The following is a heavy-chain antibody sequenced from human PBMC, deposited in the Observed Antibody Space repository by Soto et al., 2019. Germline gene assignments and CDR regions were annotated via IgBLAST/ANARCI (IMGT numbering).Heavy chain of an antibody. CDR3: ARSPRGVVGVAATHRSNWFDP. CDR2: IIPIFGTA. V-gene: IGHV1-69*01. D-gene: IGHD2-15*01. Sequence: QVQLVQSGAEVKKPGSSVKVSCKAAGGTFSSYAISWVRQAPVQGLEWMGGIIPIFGTANYPQKFQGRVTIHADESTSTAYMELSSLRSEDPAVYYCARSPRGVVGVAATHRSNWFDPWGQGTLVPVSS. CDR1: GGTFSSYA. J-gene: IGHJ5*02.